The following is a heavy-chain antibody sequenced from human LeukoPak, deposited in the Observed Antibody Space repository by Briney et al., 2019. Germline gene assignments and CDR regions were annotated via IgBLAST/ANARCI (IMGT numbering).Heavy chain of an antibody. V-gene: IGHV3-30*18. D-gene: IGHD3-10*01. J-gene: IGHJ4*02. CDR1: GFTFSIFG. Sequence: GRSLRLSCAASGFTFSIFGLHWVRQAPGKGLEWVAFISHDGSIKYYADSVKGRLAISRDTSKNTLYLQMNSLRAEDTAVYYCAKDRWESSGSGSSLDYWGREPWSPSPQ. CDR3: AKDRWESSGSGSSLDY. CDR2: ISHDGSIK.